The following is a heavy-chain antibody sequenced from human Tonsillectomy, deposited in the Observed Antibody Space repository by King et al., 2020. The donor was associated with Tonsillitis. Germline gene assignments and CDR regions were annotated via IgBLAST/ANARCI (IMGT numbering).Heavy chain of an antibody. J-gene: IGHJ4*02. Sequence: VQLVESGGGLVQPGGSLRLSCAASGFTFSSYWMHWVRQAPGKGLVWVSRINSDGRSTSYADSVKGRFTISRDNAKNTLYLQMNSLRAEDTDVYYCARDDGDYRFDYWGQGTLVTVSS. V-gene: IGHV3-74*01. CDR2: INSDGRST. CDR3: ARDDGDYRFDY. D-gene: IGHD4-17*01. CDR1: GFTFSSYW.